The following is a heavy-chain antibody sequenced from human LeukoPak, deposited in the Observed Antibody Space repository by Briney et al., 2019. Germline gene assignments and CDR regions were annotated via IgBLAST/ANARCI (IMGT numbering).Heavy chain of an antibody. V-gene: IGHV3-23*01. CDR3: ATGAYLDY. Sequence: GGSLRLSCAVSGFAFSTSGMTWVRQAPGKGLEWVSTISSSGDNTYYADSVRGRFTISRDNSKNTLYLQLNSLRAEDTAIYYCATGAYLDYWGLGTLVTVSS. J-gene: IGHJ4*02. CDR1: GFAFSTSG. CDR2: ISSSGDNT.